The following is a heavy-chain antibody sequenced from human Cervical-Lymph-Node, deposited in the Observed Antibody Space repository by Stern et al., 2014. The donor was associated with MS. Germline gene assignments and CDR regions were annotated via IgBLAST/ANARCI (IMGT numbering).Heavy chain of an antibody. CDR3: ARDQFGDSDPQDAFDI. CDR2: IYATGNT. CDR1: GAFIKNSGYY. D-gene: IGHD4-17*01. Sequence: QVQLQESGPGQVKPSQTLSLTCTVSGAFIKNSGYYWNWIRQHPGKGLEWIGYIYATGNTNYNPSLKSRLTISVDTSKNQFSLRLTSVTAADTAMYYCARDQFGDSDPQDAFDIWGQGSMVIVSS. J-gene: IGHJ3*02. V-gene: IGHV4-31*03.